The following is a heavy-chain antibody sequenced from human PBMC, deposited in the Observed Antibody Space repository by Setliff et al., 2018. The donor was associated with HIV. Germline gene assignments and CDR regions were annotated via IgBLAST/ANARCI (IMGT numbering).Heavy chain of an antibody. CDR3: ARGLGSSSWYPY. CDR2: ISGSTGST. J-gene: IGHJ4*02. V-gene: IGHV3-23*01. D-gene: IGHD6-13*01. CDR1: GFTFNNYA. Sequence: GSLRLSCAASGFTFNNYAMSWVRQAPGKGLEWVSAISGSTGSTYYADSVKGRFTISRDNSENTLYLQMNSLRAEDTAVYYCARGLGSSSWYPYWGQGTLVTVSS.